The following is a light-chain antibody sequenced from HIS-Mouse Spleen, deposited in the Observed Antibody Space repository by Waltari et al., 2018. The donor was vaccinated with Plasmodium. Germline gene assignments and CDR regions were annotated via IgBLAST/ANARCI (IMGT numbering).Light chain of an antibody. CDR2: QDS. V-gene: IGLV3-1*01. CDR1: KLGDKY. CDR3: QAWDSSTVV. Sequence: SYELTHPPPVPVSLGQTASITCSGDKLGDKYACWYQQKPGQSPVLVIYQDSKRPSGIPERFSGSNSGNTATLTISGTQAMDEADYYCQAWDSSTVVFGGGTKLTVL. J-gene: IGLJ2*01.